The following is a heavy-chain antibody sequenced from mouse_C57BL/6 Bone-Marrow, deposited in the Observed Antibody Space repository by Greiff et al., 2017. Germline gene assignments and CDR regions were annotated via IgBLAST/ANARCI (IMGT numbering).Heavy chain of an antibody. D-gene: IGHD2-4*01. Sequence: QVQLQQSGAELVKPGASVKMSCKASGYTFTSYWITWVKQRPGQGLEWIGDIYPGSGSTNYNEKFKSKATLTVDTSSSTAYMQLSSLTSEDSAVYYCAIAYDYDVEWFAYWGQGTLVTVSA. V-gene: IGHV1-55*01. CDR2: IYPGSGST. J-gene: IGHJ3*01. CDR3: AIAYDYDVEWFAY. CDR1: GYTFTSYW.